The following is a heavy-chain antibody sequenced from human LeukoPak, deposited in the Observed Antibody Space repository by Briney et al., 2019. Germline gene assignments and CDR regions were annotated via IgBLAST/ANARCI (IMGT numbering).Heavy chain of an antibody. D-gene: IGHD2-2*01. CDR2: STHTGST. V-gene: IGHV4-34*01. CDR1: GGSFSGHY. Sequence: SETLSLTCAVYGGSFSGHYWTWIRQAPGKGLEWIGESTHTGSTNYNPSPKSRVTISEDTSKNQFSLKLTSVSAADTAVYHCAGGRTGAAALDFWGPGTLVTVSS. J-gene: IGHJ4*02. CDR3: AGGRTGAAALDF.